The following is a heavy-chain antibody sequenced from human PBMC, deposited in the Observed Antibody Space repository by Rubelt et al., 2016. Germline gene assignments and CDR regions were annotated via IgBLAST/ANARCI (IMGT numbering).Heavy chain of an antibody. V-gene: IGHV3-11*01. J-gene: IGHJ4*02. CDR2: ISTDGDTL. CDR1: GFTFRDYY. D-gene: IGHD1-26*01. CDR3: ARDLVGATAH. Sequence: QVQLVESGGGLVKRGGSLRLSCAASGFTFRDYYMCWIRQAPGEGLEWVAYISTDGDTLYYADSVEGRFTVSRDNAKNPLYLQMNNLGAEDTAVYYCARDLVGATAHWGQGTLVTVST.